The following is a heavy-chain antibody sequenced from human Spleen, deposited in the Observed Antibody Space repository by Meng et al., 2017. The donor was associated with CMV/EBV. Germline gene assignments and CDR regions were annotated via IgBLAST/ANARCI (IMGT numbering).Heavy chain of an antibody. CDR1: ATLSSFA. V-gene: IGHV1-69*05. CDR2: IIPIFGTP. J-gene: IGHJ6*02. CDR3: ARAVPAPYYYQYGMDV. Sequence: ATLSSFAIRWVRQAPGQGLEWMGGIIPIFGTPNYAQEFQDKVTITTDASTSTVYMELSSLRSEDTAVYYCARAVPAPYYYQYGMDVWGQGTTVTVSS. D-gene: IGHD2-2*01.